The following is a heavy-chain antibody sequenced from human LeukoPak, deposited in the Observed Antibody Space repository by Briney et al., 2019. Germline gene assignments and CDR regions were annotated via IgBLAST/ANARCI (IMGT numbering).Heavy chain of an antibody. CDR3: ARDHQWLESVYGMDV. CDR2: INPNSGGT. J-gene: IGHJ6*02. Sequence: GASVKVSCKASGYTFTDYYMHWVRQAPGQGLEWKGWINPNSGGTNYAQKFQGKVTMTRDTSISTAYMELSRLRSDDTAVYYCARDHQWLESVYGMDVWGQGTTVTVSS. D-gene: IGHD6-19*01. V-gene: IGHV1-2*02. CDR1: GYTFTDYY.